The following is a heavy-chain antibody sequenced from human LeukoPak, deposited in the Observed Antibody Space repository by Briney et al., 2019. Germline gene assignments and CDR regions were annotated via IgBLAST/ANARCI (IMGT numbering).Heavy chain of an antibody. CDR1: GYTFTSYD. J-gene: IGHJ4*02. CDR2: MNPNSGNT. Sequence: GASVKVSCKASGYTFTSYDINWVRQATGQGLEWMGWMNPNSGNTGYAQKFQGRVTITGNTSISTAYMELSSLRSEDTAVYYCVRWRGYCSGGSCYFDYWGQGTLVTVSS. V-gene: IGHV1-8*03. CDR3: VRWRGYCSGGSCYFDY. D-gene: IGHD2-15*01.